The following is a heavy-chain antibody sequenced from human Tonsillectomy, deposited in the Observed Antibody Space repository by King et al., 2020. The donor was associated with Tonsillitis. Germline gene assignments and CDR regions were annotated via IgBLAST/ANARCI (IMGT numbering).Heavy chain of an antibody. D-gene: IGHD6-13*01. V-gene: IGHV1-69*06. CDR3: ASPREQLVRDYYYNGLDV. J-gene: IGHJ6*02. CDR2: IIAIFGTT. Sequence: QLVQSGAEVRKPGSSVKVSCKASGGTFNSNGLTWVRQAPGQGFEWMGGIIAIFGTTNYAQKFQGRVTISADKVTRTAYMELSSLKSDDTAVYYYASPREQLVRDYYYNGLDVWGQGTPVTVSS. CDR1: GGTFNSNG.